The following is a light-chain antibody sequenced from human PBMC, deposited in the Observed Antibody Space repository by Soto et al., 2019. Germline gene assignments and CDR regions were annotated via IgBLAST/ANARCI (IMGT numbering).Light chain of an antibody. CDR3: SSCARSNNPDV. CDR1: SSDVGGCKF. J-gene: IGLJ1*01. Sequence: QSALTQPPSASGSPGQSVTISCTGTSSDVGGCKFVSWYQQYPGKAPKLIIYEVSKRPSGVPDRFAGSKSGNTASLTVSGLQAEDEADYYRSSCARSNNPDVFGTGTKRTVL. V-gene: IGLV2-8*01. CDR2: EVS.